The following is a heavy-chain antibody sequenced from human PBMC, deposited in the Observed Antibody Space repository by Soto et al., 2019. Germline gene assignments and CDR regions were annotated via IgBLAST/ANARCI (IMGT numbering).Heavy chain of an antibody. CDR1: GGSISSGDYY. V-gene: IGHV4-30-4*01. J-gene: IGHJ4*02. D-gene: IGHD2-8*01. CDR3: ARETRYCTNGVCYTGDFDY. Sequence: PSETLSLTCTVSGGSISSGDYYWSWIRQPPGKGLEWIGYIYYSGSTYYNPSLKSRVTISVDTSKNQFSLKLSSVTAADTAVYFCARETRYCTNGVCYTGDFDYWGKGTLVTVSS. CDR2: IYYSGST.